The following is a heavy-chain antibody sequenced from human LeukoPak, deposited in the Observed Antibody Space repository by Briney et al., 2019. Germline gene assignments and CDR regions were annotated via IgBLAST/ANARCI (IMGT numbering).Heavy chain of an antibody. V-gene: IGHV3-48*04. CDR3: ARPYCSDTSCYWYFDY. CDR2: INYSCSTI. D-gene: IGHD2-2*01. Sequence: GGSLRLSCAASGFTFSRYSMNWVRQAPAKGLGWVSSINYSCSTIYYADSVKGRFTISRDNAENSLYLQMNSLRAEDTAVYYCARPYCSDTSCYWYFDYWGQGTLVTVSS. J-gene: IGHJ4*02. CDR1: GFTFSRYS.